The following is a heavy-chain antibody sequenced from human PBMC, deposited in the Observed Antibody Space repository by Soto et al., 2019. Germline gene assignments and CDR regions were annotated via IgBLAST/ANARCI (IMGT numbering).Heavy chain of an antibody. CDR1: GYTFTSYG. CDR3: ARIRYCSSTSCYTGFDY. D-gene: IGHD2-2*02. J-gene: IGHJ4*02. V-gene: IGHV1-18*01. CDR2: ISAYNGNT. Sequence: GASVKVSCKASGYTFTSYGISWVRQAPGQGLEWMGWISAYNGNTNYAQKLQGRVTMTTDTSTSTAYMELRSLRSDDTAVYYCARIRYCSSTSCYTGFDYWGQGTLVTVSS.